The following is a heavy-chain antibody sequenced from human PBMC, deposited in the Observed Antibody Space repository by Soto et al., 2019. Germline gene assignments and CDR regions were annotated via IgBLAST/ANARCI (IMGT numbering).Heavy chain of an antibody. CDR2: ISYDGSNK. V-gene: IGHV3-30-3*01. J-gene: IGHJ4*02. D-gene: IGHD6-19*01. CDR3: ARGGGSGWNFDY. CDR1: GFTFSSYA. Sequence: GGSLRLSCAASGFTFSSYAMHWVRQAPGKGLEWVAVISYDGSNKYHADSVKGRFTISRDNSKNTLYLQMNSLRAEDTAVYYCARGGGSGWNFDYWGQGTLVTVSS.